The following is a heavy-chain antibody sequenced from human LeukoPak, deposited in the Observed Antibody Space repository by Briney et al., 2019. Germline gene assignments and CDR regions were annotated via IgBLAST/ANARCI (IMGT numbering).Heavy chain of an antibody. V-gene: IGHV1-46*01. CDR1: GYTFTTYY. Sequence: ASVKVSCKASGYTFTTYYMHWVRQAPGQGLEWMGTINPSDGSTSYAQKFQGRVTMTRDMSTSTVYMELSSLRSGDTAVYYCARGGGMVRGAADYWGQGTLVTVSS. CDR2: INPSDGST. D-gene: IGHD3-10*01. J-gene: IGHJ4*02. CDR3: ARGGGMVRGAADY.